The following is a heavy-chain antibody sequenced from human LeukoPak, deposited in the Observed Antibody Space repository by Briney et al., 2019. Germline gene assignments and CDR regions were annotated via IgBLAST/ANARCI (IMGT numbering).Heavy chain of an antibody. V-gene: IGHV4-34*01. J-gene: IGHJ6*03. CDR3: ARDLGTYYYIDV. D-gene: IGHD1-1*01. Sequence: SETLSLTCAVYGGSFSGYYWSWIRQPPGKGLEWIGEINHSGSTNYNPSLKSRVTISVDTSKNQFSLKLSSVTAADTAVYYCARDLGTYYYIDVWGKGTTVTISS. CDR2: INHSGST. CDR1: GGSFSGYY.